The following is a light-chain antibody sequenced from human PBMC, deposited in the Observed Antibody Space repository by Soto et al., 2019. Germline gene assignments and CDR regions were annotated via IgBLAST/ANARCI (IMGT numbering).Light chain of an antibody. CDR1: QSISNW. Sequence: DIQMIQSPSSGSASLGDKVSITSRASQSISNWLAWYQQKPGRAPKLLIYAASSLQSGVSSRFSGSGSGTDFTLTISSLQPEDFATYYCQQGNSFPFTFGPGTKVDIK. V-gene: IGKV1D-12*01. CDR2: AAS. CDR3: QQGNSFPFT. J-gene: IGKJ3*01.